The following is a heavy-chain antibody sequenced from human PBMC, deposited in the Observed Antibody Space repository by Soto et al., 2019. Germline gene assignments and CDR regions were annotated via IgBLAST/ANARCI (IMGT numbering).Heavy chain of an antibody. D-gene: IGHD2-15*01. V-gene: IGHV4-34*01. CDR1: GGSFSGYY. J-gene: IGHJ3*02. CDR2: INHSGST. Sequence: SETLSLTCAVYGGSFSGYYWSWIRQPPGKGLEWIGEINHSGSTNYNPSLKSRVTISVDTSKNQFSLKLSSVTAADTAVYYCARDFVVVVADDAFDIWGQGTMVTVS. CDR3: ARDFVVVVADDAFDI.